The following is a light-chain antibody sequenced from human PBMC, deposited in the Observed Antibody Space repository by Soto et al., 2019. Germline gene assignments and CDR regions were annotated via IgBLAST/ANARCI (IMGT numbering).Light chain of an antibody. J-gene: IGKJ2*01. CDR1: QSVLYSSNDKNY. V-gene: IGKV4-1*01. CDR2: WAS. Sequence: DIVMTQSPDSLAVSLGERATINCKSSQSVLYSSNDKNYLAWYQQKPGQPPKLLIYWASTRESGVPDRFSGSGSGKDFTLTISSLQAEDVAVYYCQQHSNWPLYTFRQGTKLEIK. CDR3: QQHSNWPLYT.